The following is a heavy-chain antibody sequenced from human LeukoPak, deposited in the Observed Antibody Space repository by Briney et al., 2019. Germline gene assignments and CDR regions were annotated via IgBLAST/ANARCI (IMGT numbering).Heavy chain of an antibody. J-gene: IGHJ4*02. CDR3: ARDPYCSGGSCPFDY. CDR1: GFTFSSYS. CDR2: ISSSSSYI. V-gene: IGHV3-21*01. D-gene: IGHD2-15*01. Sequence: GGSLRLSCAASGFTFSSYSMNWVRQAPGKGLEWVSSISSSSSYIYYADSVKGRFTISRDNAKNSLYLQMNSLRAEDTAVYYCARDPYCSGGSCPFDYWGQGTLVTVSS.